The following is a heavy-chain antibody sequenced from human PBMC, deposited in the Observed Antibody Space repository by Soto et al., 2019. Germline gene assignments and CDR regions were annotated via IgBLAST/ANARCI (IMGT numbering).Heavy chain of an antibody. CDR2: IDPSDSYT. CDR3: ARHTTSQWLRRKLYYYYGMDV. D-gene: IGHD6-19*01. J-gene: IGHJ6*02. CDR1: GYSLTTYW. Sequence: PAGPMKISSNGPGYSLTTYWISWVRQMPGKGLECVGRIDPSDSYTNYSPSFQGHVTISADKSISTAYLQWSSLKASNTAMYYCARHTTSQWLRRKLYYYYGMDVWGQGIMVTVSS. V-gene: IGHV5-10-1*01.